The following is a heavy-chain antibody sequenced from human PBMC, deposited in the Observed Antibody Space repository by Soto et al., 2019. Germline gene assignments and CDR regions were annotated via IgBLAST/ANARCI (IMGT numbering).Heavy chain of an antibody. CDR3: ARQGFGELHGLVDV. V-gene: IGHV4-59*08. Sequence: SETLSLSYTVSAGSLRSNYPSWFRQPLGKGLEWVGYINYSGGTFYNPSLKSRVTMSVDTSNNQYSLMVNSVTATDTAVYYCARQGFGELHGLVDVWGQGTTVT. CDR1: AGSLRSNY. CDR2: INYSGGT. J-gene: IGHJ6*02. D-gene: IGHD3-10*01.